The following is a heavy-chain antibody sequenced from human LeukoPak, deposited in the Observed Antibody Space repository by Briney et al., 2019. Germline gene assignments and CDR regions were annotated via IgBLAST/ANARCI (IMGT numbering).Heavy chain of an antibody. V-gene: IGHV4-34*01. J-gene: IGHJ6*04. CDR2: INHSGST. D-gene: IGHD2-2*01. CDR1: GGSFSGYY. CDR3: ARVPAAIGRYYYYGMDV. Sequence: SETLSLTCAVYGGSFSGYYWSWIRQPPGKGLEWIGEINHSGSTNYNPSLKSRVTISVDTSKNQFSLKLSSVPAADTAVYYCARVPAAIGRYYYYGMDVWGKGTTVTVSS.